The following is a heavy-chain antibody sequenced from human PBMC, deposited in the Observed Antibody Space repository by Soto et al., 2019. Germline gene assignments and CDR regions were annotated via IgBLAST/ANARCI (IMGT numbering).Heavy chain of an antibody. CDR2: ISQSGRT. J-gene: IGHJ6*04. CDR1: GASITSSNW. Sequence: LETLSLTCPVSGASITSSNWWTWVRQSPGKGLEWIGKISQSGRTNYSRSLRGRGTMSIDRSKNLLSLRLNYVNAADSAVYYFARIQDGDVLDFWGKGTTVPVSS. D-gene: IGHD4-17*01. CDR3: ARIQDGDVLDF. V-gene: IGHV4-4*02.